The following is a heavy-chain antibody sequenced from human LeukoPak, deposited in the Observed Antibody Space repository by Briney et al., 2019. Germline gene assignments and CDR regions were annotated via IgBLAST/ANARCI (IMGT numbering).Heavy chain of an antibody. J-gene: IGHJ6*03. V-gene: IGHV3-21*01. CDR3: ARWDSRDYYYYMDV. CDR2: ISSSSSYI. Sequence: LXWVSSISSSSSYIYYADSVKGRFTISRDNAKNSLYLQMNSLRAEDTAVYYCARWDSRDYYYYMDVWGKGTTVTVSS. D-gene: IGHD6-13*01.